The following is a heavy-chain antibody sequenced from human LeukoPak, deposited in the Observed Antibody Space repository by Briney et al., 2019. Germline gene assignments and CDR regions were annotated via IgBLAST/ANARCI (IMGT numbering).Heavy chain of an antibody. J-gene: IGHJ4*02. D-gene: IGHD1-1*01. CDR3: ARYVPVRTGTTRASFDY. V-gene: IGHV4-34*01. CDR1: GGSFSDYD. CDR2: INQSGST. Sequence: SETLSLTCAVYGGSFSDYDWSWIRQPPGKGLEWIGVINQSGSTNCDPSLKSRVSMSIDTSKSQFSLNLRSVTAADTAVYYCARYVPVRTGTTRASFDYWGQGTLVTVSS.